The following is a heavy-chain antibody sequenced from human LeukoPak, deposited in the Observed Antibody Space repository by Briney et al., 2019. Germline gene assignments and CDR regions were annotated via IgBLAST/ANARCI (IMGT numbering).Heavy chain of an antibody. CDR1: GFTFSDYY. Sequence: GGSRRLSGAASGFTFSDYYMSWIRQAPGKGLDWVSYISRSDTTISYAASVKGRFTISRDHAKNTLYLQMNSLRAEDTAVYYCARVRYEDDALDIWGQGTMVTVSS. J-gene: IGHJ3*02. CDR3: ARVRYEDDALDI. V-gene: IGHV3-11*01. CDR2: ISRSDTTI. D-gene: IGHD1-1*01.